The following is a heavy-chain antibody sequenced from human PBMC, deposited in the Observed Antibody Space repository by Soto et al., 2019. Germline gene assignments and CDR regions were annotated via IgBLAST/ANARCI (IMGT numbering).Heavy chain of an antibody. CDR1: GFTFSYYG. V-gene: IGHV3-33*01. J-gene: IGHJ4*01. CDR3: ARVSTVETSPNYFDY. CDR2: IWYDGSRT. Sequence: QVQLVESGGGVVQPGRSLRLSCATSGFTFSYYGMHWGRQTPGKGLEWLAFIWYDGSRTFYADSVKGRFTISRDNSKNMLYLQMNNLSAEDTAMYFCARVSTVETSPNYFDYWGHGTLVTVS.